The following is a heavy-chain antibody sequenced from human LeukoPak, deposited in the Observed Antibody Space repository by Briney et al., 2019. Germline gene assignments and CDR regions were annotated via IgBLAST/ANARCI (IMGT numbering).Heavy chain of an antibody. CDR1: GFTFSSYA. V-gene: IGHV3-30*04. D-gene: IGHD5-24*01. CDR2: ISYDGSNK. Sequence: GGSLRLSCAASGFTFSSYAMHWVRQAPGKGLEWVAVISYDGSNKKYADSVKGRFTISRDNSKNTLYLQMNSLRAEDTAVYYCARGAARMGEIATIISVEYWGQGTLVTVSS. J-gene: IGHJ4*02. CDR3: ARGAARMGEIATIISVEY.